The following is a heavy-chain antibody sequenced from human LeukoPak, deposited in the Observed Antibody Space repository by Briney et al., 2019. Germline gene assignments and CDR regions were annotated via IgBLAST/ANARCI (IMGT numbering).Heavy chain of an antibody. Sequence: GGSLRLSCAASGFTFSIYAMSWVRQTPGKGLGWVSAISGSGGNTYYADSVKGRFTISRDNSKNTLYLQLNTLRAEDTAVYYCAKDRENYYDSSGPIGSRYFDYWGQGTLVTVSS. D-gene: IGHD3-22*01. CDR1: GFTFSIYA. J-gene: IGHJ4*02. CDR3: AKDRENYYDSSGPIGSRYFDY. V-gene: IGHV3-23*01. CDR2: ISGSGGNT.